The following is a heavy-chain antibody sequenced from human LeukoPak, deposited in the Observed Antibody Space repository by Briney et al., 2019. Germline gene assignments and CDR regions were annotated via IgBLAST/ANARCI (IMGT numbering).Heavy chain of an antibody. J-gene: IGHJ4*02. CDR3: AKDSSRIAVAGAYGNY. D-gene: IGHD6-19*01. Sequence: GGSLRLSCAASGFTFSSYGMHWVRQAPGKGLEWVAFIRYDGSNKYYADSVKGRFTISRDNSKNTLYLQMNSLRAEDTAVYYCAKDSSRIAVAGAYGNYWGQGTLVTVSS. CDR2: IRYDGSNK. CDR1: GFTFSSYG. V-gene: IGHV3-30*02.